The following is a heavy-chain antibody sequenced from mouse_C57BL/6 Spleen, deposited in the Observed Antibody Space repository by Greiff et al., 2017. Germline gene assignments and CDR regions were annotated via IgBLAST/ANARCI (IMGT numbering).Heavy chain of an antibody. D-gene: IGHD1-1*01. CDR2: ISSGGDYI. CDR3: TRDPSTVVATDWYFDV. CDR1: GFTFSSYA. V-gene: IGHV5-9-1*02. J-gene: IGHJ1*03. Sequence: EVQRVESGEGLVKPGGSLKLSCAASGFTFSSYAMSWVRQTPEKRLEWVAYISSGGDYIYYADTVKGRFTISRDNARNTLYLQMSSLKSEDTAMYYCTRDPSTVVATDWYFDVWGTGTTVTVSS.